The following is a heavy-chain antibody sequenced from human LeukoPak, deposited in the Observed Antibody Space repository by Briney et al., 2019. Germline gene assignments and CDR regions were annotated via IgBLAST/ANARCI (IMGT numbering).Heavy chain of an antibody. CDR3: ARVHYDYVWGSYRPLYYFDY. CDR1: GGTFSSYA. Sequence: ASVKVSCKASGGTFSSYAISWVRQAPGQGLEWMGGIIPIFGTANYAQKFQGRVMITADESTSTAYMELSSLRSEDTAVYYCARVHYDYVWGSYRPLYYFDYWGQGTLVTVSS. V-gene: IGHV1-69*13. J-gene: IGHJ4*02. CDR2: IIPIFGTA. D-gene: IGHD3-16*02.